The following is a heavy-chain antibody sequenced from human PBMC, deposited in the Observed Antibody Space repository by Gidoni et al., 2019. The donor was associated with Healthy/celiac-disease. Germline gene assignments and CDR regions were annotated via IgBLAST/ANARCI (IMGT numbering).Heavy chain of an antibody. Sequence: QVQLQQWRAGLFKPSETLSLTCAVYGGSFSGYYWSWIRQPPGKGLEWIGEINHRGSTNYNPSLKSRVTISVDTSKNQFSLKLSSVTAADTAVYYCAREVRGGAFDIWGQGTMVTVSS. J-gene: IGHJ3*02. D-gene: IGHD3-10*01. CDR2: INHRGST. CDR3: AREVRGGAFDI. CDR1: GGSFSGYY. V-gene: IGHV4-34*01.